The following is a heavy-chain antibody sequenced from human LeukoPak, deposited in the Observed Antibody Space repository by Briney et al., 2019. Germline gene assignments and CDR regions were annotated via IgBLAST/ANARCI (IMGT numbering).Heavy chain of an antibody. J-gene: IGHJ5*02. D-gene: IGHD3-3*01. V-gene: IGHV4-61*01. CDR3: ARRSGYSPNWFDP. CDR2: IYCSGST. Sequence: SETLSLTCTVSGGSVSSGNYYWSWIRQPPGKGLEWLGYIYCSGSTNYNPSLKSRVTMSVDTSKNQFSLRLTSVTAADTAVYYCARRSGYSPNWFDPWGQGTLVTVSS. CDR1: GGSVSSGNYY.